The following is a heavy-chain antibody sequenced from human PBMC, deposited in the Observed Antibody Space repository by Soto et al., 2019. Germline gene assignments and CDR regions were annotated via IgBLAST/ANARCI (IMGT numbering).Heavy chain of an antibody. V-gene: IGHV3-74*01. CDR1: GFTFSSYW. J-gene: IGHJ4*02. CDR2: ISATGSST. D-gene: IGHD3-16*01. CDR3: AKDRLAGGFDY. Sequence: GSLRLSCAASGFTFSSYWMHWVRQAPGKGLVWVSRISATGSSTNYADSVKGRFTISRDNARNTVYLQMNSLRADDTAVYYCAKDRLAGGFDYWGQGTLVTVSS.